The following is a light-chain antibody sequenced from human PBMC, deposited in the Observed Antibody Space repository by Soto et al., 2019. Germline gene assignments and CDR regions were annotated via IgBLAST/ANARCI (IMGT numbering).Light chain of an antibody. Sequence: EIVLTQSPGTLSLSPGERATLSCRASQSVSSSYLAWYQQKPGQAPRLLIYGASSRATGIPDRFSGSGSGTDFTLTISGLEPEDFAVYFCHQFATSRTFGQGTKVDIK. J-gene: IGKJ1*01. V-gene: IGKV3-20*01. CDR1: QSVSSSY. CDR3: HQFATSRT. CDR2: GAS.